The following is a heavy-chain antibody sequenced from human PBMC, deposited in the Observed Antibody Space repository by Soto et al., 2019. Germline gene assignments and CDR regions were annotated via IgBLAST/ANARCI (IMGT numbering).Heavy chain of an antibody. CDR3: AALTATYWNFSI. V-gene: IGHV4-31*03. CDR1: FDSITSVGHY. D-gene: IGHD2-21*02. CDR2: IHYSGTT. J-gene: IGHJ2*01. Sequence: SETLSLTCTVSFDSITSVGHYWAWIRQHPEKGLEWLGYIHYSGTTDYNPSLKSRLTVSVDTSKNQFSLSLSSVTAADTAMYYCAALTATYWNFSIWGRGTLGTVSS.